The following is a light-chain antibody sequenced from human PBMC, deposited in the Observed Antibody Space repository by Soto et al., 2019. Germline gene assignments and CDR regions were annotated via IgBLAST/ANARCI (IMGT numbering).Light chain of an antibody. CDR1: QGIGDR. J-gene: IGKJ5*01. V-gene: IGKV1-12*01. Sequence: IHITQSPSSVSASVGDRVTLTCRARQGIGDRLAWYQQKPGKVPQLLIYFASTLESGVPSRFSGSGSETEFTLTISRLQPDDFATYFCHSRAFGQGTRLEIK. CDR2: FAS. CDR3: HSRA.